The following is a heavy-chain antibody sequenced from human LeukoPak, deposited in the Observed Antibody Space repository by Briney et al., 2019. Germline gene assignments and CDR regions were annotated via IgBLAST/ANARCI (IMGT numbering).Heavy chain of an antibody. CDR3: ARQRRSSGWPNDY. J-gene: IGHJ4*02. V-gene: IGHV5-51*01. CDR1: GYSFTSYW. CDR2: IYPDDSTT. D-gene: IGHD6-19*01. Sequence: GESLKISFKGSGYSFTSYWIAWVPQMPGKGLEWMGIIYPDDSTTRYSPSFQRQLNITADKYISTAYLQWSSLKASDNAMYYCARQRRSSGWPNDYWGQGTLVTVSS.